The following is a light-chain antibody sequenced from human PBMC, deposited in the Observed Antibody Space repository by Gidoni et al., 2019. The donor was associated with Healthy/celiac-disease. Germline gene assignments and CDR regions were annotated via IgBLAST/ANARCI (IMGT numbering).Light chain of an antibody. CDR2: EVS. V-gene: IGLV2-14*01. CDR1: SMYVGGYKY. CDR3: SSYTSSSTVV. Sequence: QSALTQPASVSGSPGQSITISCTGTSMYVGGYKYVSWYQQHPGKAPKIMIYEVSHRPAGDSNLFSGSKSGITAFLTISGLQAEDEADYYCSSYTSSSTVVFGGWTKLTVL. J-gene: IGLJ2*01.